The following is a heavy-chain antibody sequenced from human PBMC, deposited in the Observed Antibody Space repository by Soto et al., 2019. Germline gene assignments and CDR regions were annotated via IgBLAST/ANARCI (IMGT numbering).Heavy chain of an antibody. Sequence: LSLTCTVSGGSISSGDYYWSWIRQPPGKGLEWIGYIYYSGSTYYNPSLKSRVTISVDTSKNQFSLKLSSVTAADTAVYYCAGLGYCSGGSCYPYYYYGMDVWGQGTTVTVSS. CDR3: AGLGYCSGGSCYPYYYYGMDV. CDR1: GGSISSGDYY. J-gene: IGHJ6*02. V-gene: IGHV4-30-4*01. CDR2: IYYSGST. D-gene: IGHD2-15*01.